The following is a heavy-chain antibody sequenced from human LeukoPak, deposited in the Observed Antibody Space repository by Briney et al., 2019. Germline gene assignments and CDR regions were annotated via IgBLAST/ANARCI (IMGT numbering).Heavy chain of an antibody. J-gene: IGHJ4*02. CDR3: AKGSAFHFDY. CDR1: GFTFSGYG. CDR2: IRSDGISA. V-gene: IGHV3-30*02. Sequence: GGSLRLSCAASGFTFSGYGMHWVRQAPGKGLEWVAFIRSDGISAYYSDSVKGRFTFSRDNSKNTLFLQMSSLRPEDTAVYFCAKGSAFHFDYWGQGALVTVSS.